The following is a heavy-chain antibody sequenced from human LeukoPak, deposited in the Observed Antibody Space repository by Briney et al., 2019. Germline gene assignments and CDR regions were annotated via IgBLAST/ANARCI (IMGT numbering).Heavy chain of an antibody. CDR3: ARLPQQLDAFDI. D-gene: IGHD6-13*01. CDR2: INHSGST. CDR1: GGSFSGYY. J-gene: IGHJ3*02. Sequence: SETLSLTCAVYGGSFSGYYWSWLRQPPGKGLEWIGEINHSGSTNYNPSLKSRVTISVDTSKNQFSLKLNSVTAADTAVYYYARLPQQLDAFDIWGQGTMVTVSS. V-gene: IGHV4-34*01.